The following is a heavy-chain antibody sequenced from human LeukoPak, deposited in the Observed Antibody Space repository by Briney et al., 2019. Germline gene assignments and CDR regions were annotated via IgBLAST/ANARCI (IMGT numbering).Heavy chain of an antibody. D-gene: IGHD3-22*01. CDR2: FWYNGTNK. Sequence: GSLVLSFAASGCNLSRYGMQWVRQAPGEGLEWVSRFWYNGTNKSYADSVNGRFPISRDNSKITLYLQMNSLRAEDTAVYYCARARNNYDSSGYSALDYWGQGTLVTVSS. CDR3: ARARNNYDSSGYSALDY. J-gene: IGHJ4*02. CDR1: GCNLSRYG. V-gene: IGHV3-33*01.